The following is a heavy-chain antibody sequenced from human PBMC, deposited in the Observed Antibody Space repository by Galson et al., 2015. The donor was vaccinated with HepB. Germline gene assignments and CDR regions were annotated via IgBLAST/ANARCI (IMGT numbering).Heavy chain of an antibody. Sequence: SLRLSCAASGFTFSSYGMHWVRQAPGKGLEWVAVISYDGSNKYYADSVKGRFTISRDNSKNTLYLQMNSLRAEDTALYYCAKDPYYYDSSGYLDYWGQGTLVTVSS. CDR2: ISYDGSNK. D-gene: IGHD3-22*01. CDR1: GFTFSSYG. V-gene: IGHV3-30*18. J-gene: IGHJ4*02. CDR3: AKDPYYYDSSGYLDY.